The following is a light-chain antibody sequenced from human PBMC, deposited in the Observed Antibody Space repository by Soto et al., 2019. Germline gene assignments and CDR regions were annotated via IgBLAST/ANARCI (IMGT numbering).Light chain of an antibody. CDR2: DAF. V-gene: IGKV3-15*01. CDR3: QQYNNWPPWT. Sequence: EIVMTQSPATLSVSPGERATLSCRASQSVSSNLAWYQQKPGQAPRLLIYDAFTRATGGPARFSGSGSGTEFPLTIRSLQSEDFAVYYCQQYNNWPPWTFGQGTKVEIK. CDR1: QSVSSN. J-gene: IGKJ1*01.